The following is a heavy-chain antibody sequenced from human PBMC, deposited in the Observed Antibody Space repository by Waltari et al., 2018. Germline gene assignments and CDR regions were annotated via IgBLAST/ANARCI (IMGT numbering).Heavy chain of an antibody. D-gene: IGHD6-19*01. CDR2: IGSSSSFM. CDR3: AREGAEQWVVEDYGMDV. Sequence: VQLVESGGGLVKPGGSMRLSCVASGFKFSAYAMNWVRQAPGKGLWWVSSIGSSSSFMDYADSVRGRFTVSRDNAKNTLYLQMDTLRAEDTAVYYCAREGAEQWVVEDYGMDVWGQGTTVTVSS. J-gene: IGHJ6*02. CDR1: GFKFSAYA. V-gene: IGHV3-21*02.